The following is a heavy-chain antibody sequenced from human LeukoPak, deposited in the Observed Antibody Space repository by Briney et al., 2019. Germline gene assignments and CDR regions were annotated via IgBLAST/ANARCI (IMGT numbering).Heavy chain of an antibody. V-gene: IGHV4-34*01. J-gene: IGHJ6*02. CDR1: GGSFSGYY. Sequence: SETLSLTCAVYGGSFSGYYWSWIRQPPGKGLEWIGEINHSGSTNYNPSLKSRVTISVDTSKNQFSLKLSSVTAADTAVYYCARDGNYYGMAVWGQGTTVTASS. CDR3: ARDGNYYGMAV. CDR2: INHSGST.